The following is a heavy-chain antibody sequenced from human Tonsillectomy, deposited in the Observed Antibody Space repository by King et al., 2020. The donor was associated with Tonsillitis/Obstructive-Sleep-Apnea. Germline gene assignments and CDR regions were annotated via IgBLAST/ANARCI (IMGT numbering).Heavy chain of an antibody. CDR2: IDYSGST. V-gene: IGHV4-59*01. CDR1: GGSISTYY. CDR3: ARDIPGADGMDV. J-gene: IGHJ6*02. Sequence: HVQLQESGPGLVKPSETLSLTCTVSGGSISTYYWSWIRQPPGKGLESIGYIDYSGSTNYNPSLKSRVTISVDTSKNQFSLKLSSVTAADTAVYYCARDIPGADGMDVWGQGTTVTVSS.